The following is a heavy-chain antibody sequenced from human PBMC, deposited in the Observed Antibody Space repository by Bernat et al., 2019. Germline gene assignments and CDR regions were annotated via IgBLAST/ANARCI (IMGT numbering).Heavy chain of an antibody. CDR3: TKGVATAHIDY. D-gene: IGHD1-14*01. CDR1: GYIFTIYN. Sequence: QVQMVQSGAEVKETGASVKVSCKAFGYIFTIYNFHWVRQAPGQGLEWMGWISPNSGVTNYAQKFQGRVTMTRDTSISTIYMELHGLTSDNAALSYCTKGVATAHIDYWGRRPLVTVSS. CDR2: ISPNSGVT. J-gene: IGHJ4*02. V-gene: IGHV1-2*02.